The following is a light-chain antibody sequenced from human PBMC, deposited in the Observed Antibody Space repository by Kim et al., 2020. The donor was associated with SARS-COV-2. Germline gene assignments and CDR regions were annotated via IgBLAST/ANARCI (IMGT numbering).Light chain of an antibody. CDR3: QSYDSSLSGVV. V-gene: IGLV1-40*01. Sequence: QRVTIACTGSSSNIGAGYDVHWYQQHPGTDPNLLIYGNSNRPSGVPDRFSGSKSGTSAALAITGLQAEDEADYYCQSYDSSLSGVVFGGGTKLTVL. CDR1: SSNIGAGYD. J-gene: IGLJ2*01. CDR2: GNS.